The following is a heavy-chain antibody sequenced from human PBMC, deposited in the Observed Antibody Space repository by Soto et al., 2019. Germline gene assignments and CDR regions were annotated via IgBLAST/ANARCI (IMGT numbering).Heavy chain of an antibody. CDR3: ENGMKFHS. J-gene: IGHJ4*02. CDR1: GGSISGYY. Sequence: SETLSLTCTVSGGSISGYYWSWIRQPPGKGLEWIGYMYSTGSTYYNPSFKSRVTISVDRSKNQFSLKLSSLTAADTAEYYCENGMKFHSRRQATPVNVSS. CDR2: MYSTGST. V-gene: IGHV4-59*12.